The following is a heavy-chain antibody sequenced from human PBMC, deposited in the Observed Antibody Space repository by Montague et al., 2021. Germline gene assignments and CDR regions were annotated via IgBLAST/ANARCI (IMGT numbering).Heavy chain of an antibody. D-gene: IGHD1-1*01. CDR2: IHHSGTT. Sequence: SETLSLTCAVSGDSVSSTNWWSWVRQPPGKGLEWIGEIHHSGTTNYNPSPNSRVSVSLDKSKNQFSLKLISVTAADTAVYYCTTRGGLLGGWKIDYWGQGILVTVSS. J-gene: IGHJ4*02. CDR3: TTRGGLLGGWKIDY. V-gene: IGHV4-4*02. CDR1: GDSVSSTNW.